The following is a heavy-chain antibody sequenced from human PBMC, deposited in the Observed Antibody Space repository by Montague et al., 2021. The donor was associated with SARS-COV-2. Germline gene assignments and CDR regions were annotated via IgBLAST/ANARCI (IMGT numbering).Heavy chain of an antibody. CDR1: TGSLSTYY. V-gene: IGHV4-59*08. CDR3: ARNRGGYNYADYFNH. CDR2: IYYSGNT. J-gene: IGHJ4*02. D-gene: IGHD5-18*01. Sequence: SETLSLTCTVSTGSLSTYYCSWIRQPPGKGLEWIGHIYYSGNTNYNPSLKSRVTISVDTSKSQFSLRLSSVTAADTAFYYCARNRGGYNYADYFNHWGQGTLVSVSS.